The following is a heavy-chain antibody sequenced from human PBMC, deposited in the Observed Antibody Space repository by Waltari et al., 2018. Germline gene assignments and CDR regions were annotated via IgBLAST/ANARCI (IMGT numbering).Heavy chain of an antibody. D-gene: IGHD2-21*01. V-gene: IGHV4-59*01. J-gene: IGHJ6*02. CDR2: IYYSGST. CDR1: GGSISSYY. Sequence: QVQLQESGPGLVKPSETLSLTCTVSGGSISSYYWSWIRQPPGKGLEWIGYIYYSGSTNYNPSLKSRVTISVDTSKNQFSLKLSSVTAADTAVYYCARLVGGHYYYGMDVRGQGTTVTVSS. CDR3: ARLVGGHYYYGMDV.